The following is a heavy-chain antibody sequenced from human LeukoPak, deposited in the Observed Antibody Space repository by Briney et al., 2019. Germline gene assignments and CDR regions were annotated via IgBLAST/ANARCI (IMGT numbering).Heavy chain of an antibody. J-gene: IGHJ4*02. V-gene: IGHV4-59*01. CDR1: GGSISSYY. CDR3: ARESSWYYYFDY. CDR2: IYYSGST. Sequence: SETLSLTCAVSGGSISSYYWSWIRQPPGKGLEWIGYIYYSGSTNYNPSLKSRVTISVDTSKNQFSLKLSSVTAADTAVYYCARESSWYYYFDYWGQGTLVTVSS. D-gene: IGHD6-13*01.